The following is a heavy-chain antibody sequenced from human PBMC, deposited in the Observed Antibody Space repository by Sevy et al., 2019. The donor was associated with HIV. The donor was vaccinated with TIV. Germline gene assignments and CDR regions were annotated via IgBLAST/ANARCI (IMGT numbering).Heavy chain of an antibody. CDR3: ARISSGWYLFDY. J-gene: IGHJ4*02. CDR1: GGSISSSSYY. CDR2: IYYSGST. V-gene: IGHV4-39*01. D-gene: IGHD6-19*01. Sequence: TENLSLTCTVSGGSISSSSYYWGWIRQPPGKGLEWIGSIYYSGSTYYNPSLKSRVTISVDTSKNQFSLKLSSVTAADTAVYYCARISSGWYLFDYWGQGTSVRVSS.